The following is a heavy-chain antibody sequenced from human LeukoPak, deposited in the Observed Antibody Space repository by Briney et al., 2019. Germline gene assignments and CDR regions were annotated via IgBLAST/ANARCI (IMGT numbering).Heavy chain of an antibody. CDR2: IHSSGGT. D-gene: IGHD3-22*01. Sequence: SETLSLTCTFSGGSVTSYYWSWVRQPAGKGLEWLGRIHSSGGTNYNPSLKSRVTMSVDTSTNQFSLKLSSLTAAATAVYYCARDRYYYDSSADALFFDYWGHGTLVTVSS. V-gene: IGHV4-4*07. J-gene: IGHJ4*01. CDR1: GGSVTSYY. CDR3: ARDRYYYDSSADALFFDY.